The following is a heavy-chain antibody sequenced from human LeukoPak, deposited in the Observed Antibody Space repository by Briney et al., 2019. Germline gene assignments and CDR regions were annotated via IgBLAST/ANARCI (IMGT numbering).Heavy chain of an antibody. J-gene: IGHJ6*03. V-gene: IGHV4-4*02. CDR3: ARELGGDYYYYMDV. D-gene: IGHD3-16*01. Sequence: TSETLSLTCAVSGGSISSSNWWSWVRQPPGKGLEWIGEIYHSGSTNYNPSLKSRVTISVDTSKNQFSLKLSSVTAADTAVYYCARELGGDYYYYMDVWGKGTTVTVSS. CDR1: GGSISSSNW. CDR2: IYHSGST.